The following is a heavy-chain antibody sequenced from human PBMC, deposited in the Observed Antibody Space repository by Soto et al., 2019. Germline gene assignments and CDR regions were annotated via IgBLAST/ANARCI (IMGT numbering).Heavy chain of an antibody. V-gene: IGHV1-8*01. D-gene: IGHD3-3*01. CDR2: MNPNSGNT. CDR1: GYTFTSYG. Sequence: ASVKVSCKASGYTFTSYGINWVRQAPGQGLEWMGWMNPNSGNTGYAQKFQGRVTMTRNTSISTAYMELSSLRSEDTAVYYCAREMGHDFWSRYYNYFDYWGQGTLVTVSS. CDR3: AREMGHDFWSRYYNYFDY. J-gene: IGHJ4*02.